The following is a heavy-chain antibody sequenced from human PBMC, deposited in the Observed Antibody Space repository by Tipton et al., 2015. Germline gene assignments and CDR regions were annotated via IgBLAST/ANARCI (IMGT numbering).Heavy chain of an antibody. CDR3: ARLYSSSWFDY. J-gene: IGHJ4*02. Sequence: QSGPEVKKPGESLRISCLGSGYSFTGYWISWVRQMPGKGLEWMGRIDPDGSYTNYSPSFQGHVTISADKSTSTAYLRWSSLKASDTAVYYCARLYSSSWFDYWGQGTLVTVSP. D-gene: IGHD6-13*01. CDR1: GYSFTGYW. CDR2: IDPDGSYT. V-gene: IGHV5-10-1*01.